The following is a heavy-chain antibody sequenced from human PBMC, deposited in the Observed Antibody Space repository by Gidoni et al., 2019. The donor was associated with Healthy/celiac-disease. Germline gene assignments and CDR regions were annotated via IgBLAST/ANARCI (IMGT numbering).Heavy chain of an antibody. CDR3: ARADEDRITIFGVVINRSGYDYTLDY. D-gene: IGHD3-3*01. Sequence: QVQLVESGGGVVQPGRSLRLSCAASGFTFSSYGMPWVRQAPGKGLEGVAVIWYDGSNKYYADSVKGRFTISRDNSKNTLYLQMNSLRAEDTAVYYCARADEDRITIFGVVINRSGYDYTLDYWGQGTLVTVSS. V-gene: IGHV3-33*01. CDR2: IWYDGSNK. J-gene: IGHJ4*02. CDR1: GFTFSSYG.